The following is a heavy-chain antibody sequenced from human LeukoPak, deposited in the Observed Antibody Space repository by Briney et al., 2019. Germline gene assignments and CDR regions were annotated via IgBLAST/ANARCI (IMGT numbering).Heavy chain of an antibody. J-gene: IGHJ4*02. CDR2: INHSGST. V-gene: IGHV4-34*01. CDR1: GGSFSGYY. Sequence: SETLSLTCAVYGGSFSGYYWSWIRQPPGKGLEWIGEINHSGSTNYNPSLKSRVTISVDTSKNQFSLKLSSVTAADTAVFYCARENTGSYREFDYWGQGTLVTVSS. CDR3: ARENTGSYREFDY. D-gene: IGHD1-26*01.